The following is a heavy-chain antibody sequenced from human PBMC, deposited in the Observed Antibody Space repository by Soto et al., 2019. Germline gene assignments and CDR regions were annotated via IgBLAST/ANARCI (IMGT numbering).Heavy chain of an antibody. CDR3: ARLPPVRYFDS. D-gene: IGHD3-9*01. J-gene: IGHJ4*02. V-gene: IGHV4-38-2*01. Sequence: PSETLSLTCVVSGYSISIHALSGWIRQPPGQGLEWIGSTYPSGSPYYNPSLKCRVTRSVDTSKNQFSLELTPVTAADPAVDYCARLPPVRYFDSWGRGALVTAAS. CDR1: GYSISIHAL. CDR2: TYPSGSP.